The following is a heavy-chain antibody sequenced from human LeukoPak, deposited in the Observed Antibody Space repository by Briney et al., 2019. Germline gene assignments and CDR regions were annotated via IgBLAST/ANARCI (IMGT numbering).Heavy chain of an antibody. Sequence: ASVKVSCKASGYTFTSYDINWVRQATGQGLEWMGWMNPNSGNTGYAQKFQGRVTMTRNTSISTAYMELSSLRSEDTAVYYCARSRVLRFLEWLLFTPYNWFDPWGQGTQVTVSS. CDR2: MNPNSGNT. J-gene: IGHJ5*02. CDR1: GYTFTSYD. V-gene: IGHV1-8*01. CDR3: ARSRVLRFLEWLLFTPYNWFDP. D-gene: IGHD3-3*01.